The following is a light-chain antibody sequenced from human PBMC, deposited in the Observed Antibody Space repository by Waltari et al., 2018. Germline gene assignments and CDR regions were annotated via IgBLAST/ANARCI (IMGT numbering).Light chain of an antibody. CDR2: DVT. Sequence: QSALPQPASVSGSPGPSLAISCPGPRSDVGGYTYVSWYQLHPPTAPKLMIYDVTNRPSGFSNLFSGSKSGNTASLTISGLQAEDEADYYCCSYTSSRTWVFGGGTKVTVL. J-gene: IGLJ3*02. CDR1: RSDVGGYTY. V-gene: IGLV2-14*03. CDR3: CSYTSSRTWV.